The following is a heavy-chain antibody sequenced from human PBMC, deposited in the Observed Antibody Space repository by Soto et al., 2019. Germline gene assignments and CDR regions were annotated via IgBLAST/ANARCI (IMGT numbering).Heavy chain of an antibody. Sequence: PGGSLRLSCAASGFTFDTYAMSWVRQAPGKGLEWVSGFSGSGGRTYYADSVKGRFTISRDNSKNTLHLQMNRLRTEDTAVYYCARDFWGLSHFDYWGQGAMVTVYS. CDR2: FSGSGGRT. CDR1: GFTFDTYA. D-gene: IGHD3-16*01. J-gene: IGHJ4*02. V-gene: IGHV3-23*01. CDR3: ARDFWGLSHFDY.